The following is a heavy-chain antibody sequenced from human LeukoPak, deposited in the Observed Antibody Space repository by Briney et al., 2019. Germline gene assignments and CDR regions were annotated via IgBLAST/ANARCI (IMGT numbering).Heavy chain of an antibody. CDR3: ARRRYYDSTGYLD. CDR1: GDSISSSSYY. CDR2: IYYRGST. J-gene: IGHJ1*01. D-gene: IGHD3-22*01. Sequence: SETLSLTCTISGDSISSSSYYWGWIRQPPGKGLEWIGDIYYRGSTYYNPSLKSRVSISIDTSNNQFSLTLNSVTAANTALYLCARRRYYDSTGYLDWGQGTLVTVSS. V-gene: IGHV4-39*01.